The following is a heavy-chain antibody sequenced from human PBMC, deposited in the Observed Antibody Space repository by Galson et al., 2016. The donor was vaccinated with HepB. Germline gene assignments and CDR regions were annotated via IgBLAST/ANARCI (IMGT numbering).Heavy chain of an antibody. J-gene: IGHJ4*02. Sequence: SVKVSCKVSGYTLSELSMHWVRQAPGKGLEWMGGFDPEDGETIYAQKFQGRVTMTEDTSTDTAYMELSSLRSEDTAVYYCAGKWDYDFWSGYEKWGQGTLVTVSS. CDR1: GYTLSELS. CDR2: FDPEDGET. CDR3: AGKWDYDFWSGYEK. V-gene: IGHV1-24*01. D-gene: IGHD3-3*01.